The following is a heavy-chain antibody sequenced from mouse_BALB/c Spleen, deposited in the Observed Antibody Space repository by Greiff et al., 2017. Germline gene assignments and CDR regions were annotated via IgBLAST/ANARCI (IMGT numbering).Heavy chain of an antibody. CDR3: ARAYYYGSSPWYFDV. CDR2: ISSGSSTI. J-gene: IGHJ1*01. Sequence: EVKLMESGGGLVQPGGSRKLSCAASGFTFSSFGMHWVRQAPEKGLEWVAYISSGSSTIYYADTVKGRFTISRDNPKNTLFLQMTSLRSEDTAMYYCARAYYYGSSPWYFDVWGEGTTVTVSS. V-gene: IGHV5-17*02. CDR1: GFTFSSFG. D-gene: IGHD1-1*01.